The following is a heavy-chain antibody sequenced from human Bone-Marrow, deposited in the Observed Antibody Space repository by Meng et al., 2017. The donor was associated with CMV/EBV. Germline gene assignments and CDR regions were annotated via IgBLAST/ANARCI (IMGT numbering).Heavy chain of an antibody. Sequence: SLKISCAASGFTFSSYSMNWVRQAPGKGLEWVSGISWNSDNIGYADSVKGRFTISRDNAKNSLYLQMNSLGAEDMALYYCTKGSRYDSSAYSDYWGQGTPVTVSS. CDR1: GFTFSSYS. CDR2: ISWNSDNI. CDR3: TKGSRYDSSAYSDY. D-gene: IGHD3-22*01. J-gene: IGHJ4*02. V-gene: IGHV3-9*03.